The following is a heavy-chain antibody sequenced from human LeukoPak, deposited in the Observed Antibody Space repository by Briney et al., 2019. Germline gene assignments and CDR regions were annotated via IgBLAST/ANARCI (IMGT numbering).Heavy chain of an antibody. V-gene: IGHV1-69*13. Sequence: GASVKVSCKASGGTFSSYAISWVRQAPGQGLEWMGGIIPIFGTANYAQKFQGRVTITADESTSTAYMELSGLRSEDTAVYYRARGGERGLYFDYWGQGTLVTVSS. D-gene: IGHD2-21*01. CDR1: GGTFSSYA. CDR3: ARGGERGLYFDY. CDR2: IIPIFGTA. J-gene: IGHJ4*02.